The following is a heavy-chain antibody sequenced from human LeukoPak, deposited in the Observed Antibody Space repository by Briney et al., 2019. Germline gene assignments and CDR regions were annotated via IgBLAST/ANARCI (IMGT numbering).Heavy chain of an antibody. J-gene: IGHJ6*03. V-gene: IGHV1-8*01. CDR3: ARVPAWGSSLVSYYYYYMDV. Sequence: GASVKVSCKASGYTFTSYDINWVRQATGQGLEWMGWMSPNSGNTGYAQKFQGRVTMTRNTSISTAYMELSSLRSEDTAVYYCARVPAWGSSLVSYYYYYMDVWGKGTTVTVSS. CDR2: MSPNSGNT. CDR1: GYTFTSYD. D-gene: IGHD6-6*01.